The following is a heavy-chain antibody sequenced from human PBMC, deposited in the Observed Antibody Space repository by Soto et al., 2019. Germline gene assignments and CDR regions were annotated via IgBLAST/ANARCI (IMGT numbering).Heavy chain of an antibody. CDR3: ARDPAGDYGH. CDR1: GGSVSDYY. CDR2: IHGRGVT. Sequence: KPSETLSLTCNVSGGSVSDYYWSWIRQAPGKGLEWIGYIHGRGVTNYNPSLKSRVTMSVDTSKNRFSLTLRSVHTADTAIYFCARDPAGDYGHWGRGTLVTVSS. J-gene: IGHJ4*02. V-gene: IGHV4-59*02. D-gene: IGHD4-17*01.